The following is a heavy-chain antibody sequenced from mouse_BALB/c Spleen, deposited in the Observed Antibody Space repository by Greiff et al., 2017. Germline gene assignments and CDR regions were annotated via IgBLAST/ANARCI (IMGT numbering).Heavy chain of an antibody. CDR3: ARHERGWFAY. CDR2: ISNGGGST. J-gene: IGHJ3*01. V-gene: IGHV5-12-2*01. Sequence: EVKLQESGGGLVQPGGSLKLSCAASGFTFSSYTMSWVRQTPEKRLEWVAYISNGGGSTYYPDTVKGRFTISRDNAKNTLYLQMSSLKSEDTAMYYCARHERGWFAYWGQGTLVTVSA. CDR1: GFTFSSYT.